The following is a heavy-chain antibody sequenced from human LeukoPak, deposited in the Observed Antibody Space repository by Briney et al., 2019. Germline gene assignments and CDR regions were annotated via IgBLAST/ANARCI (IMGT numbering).Heavy chain of an antibody. Sequence: ASETLSLTCTVSGYSISSGYYWGWIRQPPGKGLEWIGSIYHSGSTYYNPSLKSRVTISVDTSKNQFSLKLTSVTAADTAVYYCARAIDYYDSSGSFDYWGQGTLVTVSS. CDR2: IYHSGST. V-gene: IGHV4-38-2*02. CDR3: ARAIDYYDSSGSFDY. D-gene: IGHD3-22*01. J-gene: IGHJ4*02. CDR1: GYSISSGYY.